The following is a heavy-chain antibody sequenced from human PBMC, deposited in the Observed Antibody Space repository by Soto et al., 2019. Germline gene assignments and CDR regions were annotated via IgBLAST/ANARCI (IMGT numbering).Heavy chain of an antibody. CDR3: ARDAGSSFYYFDY. CDR1: GGSISSSSYY. Sequence: PSETLSLTCTVSGGSISSSSYYWGWIRQPPGKGLEWIGSIYYSGSTYYNPSLKSRVTISVDTSKNQSSLKLSSVTAADTAVYYCARDAGSSFYYFDYWGQGTLVTVSS. CDR2: IYYSGST. D-gene: IGHD6-6*01. V-gene: IGHV4-39*02. J-gene: IGHJ4*02.